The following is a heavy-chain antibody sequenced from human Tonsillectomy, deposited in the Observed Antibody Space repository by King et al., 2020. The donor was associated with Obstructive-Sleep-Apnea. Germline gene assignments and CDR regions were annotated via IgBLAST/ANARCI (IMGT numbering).Heavy chain of an antibody. CDR3: ARMWQPLAPDY. D-gene: IGHD6-13*01. V-gene: IGHV3-30*04. Sequence: VQLVESGGGVVQPGRSLRLSCAGSGFTFSSYAMHWVRQAPGKGLEWVSVISYDGSNKYYAVSVKGRFTISRDNSKNTLYLQMNSLRAEDTAVYYCARMWQPLAPDYWGQGTLVTVSS. J-gene: IGHJ4*02. CDR2: ISYDGSNK. CDR1: GFTFSSYA.